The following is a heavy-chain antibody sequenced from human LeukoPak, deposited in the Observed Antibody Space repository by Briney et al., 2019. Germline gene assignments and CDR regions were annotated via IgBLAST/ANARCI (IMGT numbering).Heavy chain of an antibody. J-gene: IGHJ5*02. V-gene: IGHV1-2*02. Sequence: GASVKVSCKASGYTFTGYYMHWVRQAPGQGLEWMGWINPNSGGTNYAQKFQGRVTMTRDTSISTAYMELSRLRSDDTAVYYCARDLVVVPAAIRGNWFDHWGQGTLVTVSS. CDR2: INPNSGGT. D-gene: IGHD2-2*02. CDR3: ARDLVVVPAAIRGNWFDH. CDR1: GYTFTGYY.